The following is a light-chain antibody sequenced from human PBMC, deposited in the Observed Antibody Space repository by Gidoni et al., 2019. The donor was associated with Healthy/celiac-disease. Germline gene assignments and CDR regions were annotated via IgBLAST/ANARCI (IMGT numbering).Light chain of an antibody. V-gene: IGKV3-15*01. CDR1: QSVSSS. Sequence: EIVMTQSPSTLSVSPGERATLSCRASQSVSSSLAWYQQKPGQPPRLLSYGASTSATGIPARFSGSGSGTEFTLTISSLQSEDFAVYYCQQYDNWPPLTFGGGTKVEIK. CDR2: GAS. CDR3: QQYDNWPPLT. J-gene: IGKJ4*01.